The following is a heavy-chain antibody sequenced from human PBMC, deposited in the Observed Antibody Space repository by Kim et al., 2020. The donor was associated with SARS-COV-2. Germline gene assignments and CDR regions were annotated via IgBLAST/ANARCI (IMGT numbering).Heavy chain of an antibody. CDR2: K. J-gene: IGHJ4*02. V-gene: IGHV3-30*02. Sequence: KYYADSVKGRFTISRDNSKNTLYLQMNSLRAEDTAVYYCAKRSSTRVFDYWGQGTLVTVSS. D-gene: IGHD3-10*01. CDR3: AKRSSTRVFDY.